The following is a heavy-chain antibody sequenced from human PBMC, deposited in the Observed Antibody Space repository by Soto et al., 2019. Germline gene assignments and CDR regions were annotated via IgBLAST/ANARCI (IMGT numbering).Heavy chain of an antibody. D-gene: IGHD3-9*01. CDR3: ARAREPGPGRDFDWGNWFDP. V-gene: IGHV4-39*01. CDR2: IYYSGST. CDR1: GGSISSSSYY. Sequence: TLSLTCTVSGGSISSSSYYWGWIRQPPGKGLEWIGSIYYSGSTYYNPSLKSRVTISVDTSKNQFSLKLSSVTAADTAVYYCARAREPGPGRDFDWGNWFDPWGQVTLVTVSS. J-gene: IGHJ5*02.